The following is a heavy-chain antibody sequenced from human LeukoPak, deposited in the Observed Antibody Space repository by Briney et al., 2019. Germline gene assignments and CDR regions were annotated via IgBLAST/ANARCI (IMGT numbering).Heavy chain of an antibody. CDR3: ARVLGNYCSGGSCYPDWYFDL. V-gene: IGHV4-30-4*01. J-gene: IGHJ2*01. D-gene: IGHD2-15*01. CDR1: GGSISSGDYY. CDR2: IDYGGST. Sequence: PSETLSLTCTVSGGSISSGDYYWSWIRQPPGKGLEWIGYIDYGGSTSYNPSLKSRVTISVDTSKNQFSLKLSSVTAADTAVYYCARVLGNYCSGGSCYPDWYFDLWGRGTLVTVSS.